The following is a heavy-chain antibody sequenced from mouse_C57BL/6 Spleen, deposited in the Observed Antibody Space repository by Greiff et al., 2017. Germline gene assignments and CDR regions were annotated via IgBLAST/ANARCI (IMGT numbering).Heavy chain of an antibody. CDR1: GYTFTSYW. J-gene: IGHJ1*03. D-gene: IGHD1-1*01. V-gene: IGHV1-55*01. CDR2: IYPGSGST. Sequence: QVQLQQPGAELVKPGASVKMSCKASGYTFTSYWITWVKQRPGQGLEWIGDIYPGSGSTNYNEKFKSKATLTVDTTSSTAYMQLSSLTSEDSAVYYCARVTTVVDWYVGVWGTGATVTVSS. CDR3: ARVTTVVDWYVGV.